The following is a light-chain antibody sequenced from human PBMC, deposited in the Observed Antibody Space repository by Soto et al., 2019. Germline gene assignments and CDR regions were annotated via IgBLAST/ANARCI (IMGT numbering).Light chain of an antibody. CDR1: SSDVGGYNY. J-gene: IGLJ2*01. CDR3: SSYTSSGTVL. CDR2: DVS. Sequence: QSALTHPASVSGSPGQSITISCTGTSSDVGGYNYVSWYQQHPGKAPKLMIYDVSNRPSGVSNRFSGSKSGNTASLTISGLQADDEADYYCSSYTSSGTVLFGGGTKLTVL. V-gene: IGLV2-14*01.